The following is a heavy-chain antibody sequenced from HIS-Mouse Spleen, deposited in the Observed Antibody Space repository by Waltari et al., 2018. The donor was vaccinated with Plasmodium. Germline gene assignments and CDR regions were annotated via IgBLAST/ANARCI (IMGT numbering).Heavy chain of an antibody. CDR3: ARDCTNNRGSFDL. Sequence: AGLLKPSETLSLTCAVYGGSFSGYYWSWIRQPPGKGLEWIGEINHSGSTNYNPSLKSRVTISVDTSKNQFSLKLSSVTAAVTAVYYCARDCTNNRGSFDLWGRGTLVTVSS. V-gene: IGHV4-34*01. J-gene: IGHJ2*01. CDR2: INHSGST. D-gene: IGHD2-8*01. CDR1: GGSFSGYY.